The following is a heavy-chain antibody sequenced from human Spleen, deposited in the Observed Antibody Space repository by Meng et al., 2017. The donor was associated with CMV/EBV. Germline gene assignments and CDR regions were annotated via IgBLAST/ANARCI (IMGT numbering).Heavy chain of an antibody. CDR3: AKGYNYGYSHDYFDY. J-gene: IGHJ4*02. V-gene: IGHV3-30*02. CDR1: GFNFKIYG. Sequence: GGSLRLSCTTSGFNFKIYGMHWVRQLPGEGLEWVAFIRYDEKTKYYADSVKGRFTIFRDNSRNTLYLQMNSLRAEDTAVYYCAKGYNYGYSHDYFDYWGQGTLVTVSS. D-gene: IGHD5-18*01. CDR2: IRYDEKTK.